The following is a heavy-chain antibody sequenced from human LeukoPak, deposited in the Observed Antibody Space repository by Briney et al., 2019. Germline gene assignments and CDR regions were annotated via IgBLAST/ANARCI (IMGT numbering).Heavy chain of an antibody. J-gene: IGHJ4*02. D-gene: IGHD4-11*01. Sequence: GGSLRRSCAASGFTFSSYEMNWVRQAPGKGLEWVSYISSSGSSIYYADSVKGRFTISRDNAKDSLYLQVNSLRAEDTAVYYCARDYIPSYWGQGTLVTVSS. CDR3: ARDYIPSY. V-gene: IGHV3-48*03. CDR1: GFTFSSYE. CDR2: ISSSGSSI.